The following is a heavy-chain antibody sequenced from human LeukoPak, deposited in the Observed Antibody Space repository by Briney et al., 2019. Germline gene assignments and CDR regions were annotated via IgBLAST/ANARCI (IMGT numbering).Heavy chain of an antibody. D-gene: IGHD6-19*01. CDR3: AQEGGAVAGRFYY. V-gene: IGHV3-30*02. CDR1: GFTFSNYG. Sequence: GGSLRLSCAASGFTFSNYGMHWVRQAPGKGLEWVAFIQYDGNTKYFADSVKGRFTISRDNSKSTLYLQMNSLRTDDTAVYFCAQEGGAVAGRFYYWGQGTLVTVSS. CDR2: IQYDGNTK. J-gene: IGHJ4*02.